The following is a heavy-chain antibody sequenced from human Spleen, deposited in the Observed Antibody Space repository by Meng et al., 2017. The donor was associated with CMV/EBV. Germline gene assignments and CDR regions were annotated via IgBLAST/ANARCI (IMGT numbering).Heavy chain of an antibody. Sequence: AADGFTCSNAWMSGVRQAPGKGLEWVGRIKSSTDGGTTDYAAPVKDRFTISRDDSKNTLYLQMHSLKTEDTAVYYCSTGGGVATRLFWGQGTLVTVSS. CDR3: STGGGVATRLF. D-gene: IGHD6-6*01. J-gene: IGHJ4*02. V-gene: IGHV3-15*01. CDR2: IKSSTDGGTT. CDR1: GFTCSNAW.